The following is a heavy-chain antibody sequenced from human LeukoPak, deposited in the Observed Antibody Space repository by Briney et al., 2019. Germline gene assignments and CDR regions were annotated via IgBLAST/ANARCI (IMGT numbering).Heavy chain of an antibody. CDR2: INPNSGGT. CDR3: ARVVGAARPGINAFDI. V-gene: IGHV1-2*02. CDR1: GYTFTGYY. D-gene: IGHD1-26*01. J-gene: IGHJ3*02. Sequence: ASVKVSCKASGYTFTGYYMHWVRQAPGQGLEWMGWINPNSGGTNYAQKFQGRVTMTRDTSISTAYMELSRLRSDDTAVYYCARVVGAARPGINAFDIWGQGTMVTVSS.